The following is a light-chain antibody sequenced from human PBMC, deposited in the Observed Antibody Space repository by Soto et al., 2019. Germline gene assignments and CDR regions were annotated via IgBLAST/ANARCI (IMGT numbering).Light chain of an antibody. Sequence: QSALTQPPSVSGAPGQRVTISCTGSSSNIGAGYDVHWYQQLPGTAPKLLIYGNSNRPSGVPDRFSGSKSGTSASLAITGLQAEEEADYYCQSYDRSLSGFYVFGTGTKVTVL. V-gene: IGLV1-40*01. CDR2: GNS. CDR1: SSNIGAGYD. J-gene: IGLJ1*01. CDR3: QSYDRSLSGFYV.